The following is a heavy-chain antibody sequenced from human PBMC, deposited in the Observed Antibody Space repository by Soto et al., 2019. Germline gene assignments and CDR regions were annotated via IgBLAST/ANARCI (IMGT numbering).Heavy chain of an antibody. CDR3: AGTYYYDSSGYWDFDY. V-gene: IGHV4-34*01. D-gene: IGHD3-22*01. Sequence: PSETLSLTCAVYGGSFSGYYWNWIRQPPGKGLEWIGEINHSGSTNYNPSLKSRVTISVDTSKNQFSLKLSSVTAADTAVYYCAGTYYYDSSGYWDFDYWGQGTLVTVSS. CDR2: INHSGST. J-gene: IGHJ4*02. CDR1: GGSFSGYY.